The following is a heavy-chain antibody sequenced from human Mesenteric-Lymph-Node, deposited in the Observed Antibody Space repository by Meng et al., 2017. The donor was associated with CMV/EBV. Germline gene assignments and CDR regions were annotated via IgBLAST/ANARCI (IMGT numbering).Heavy chain of an antibody. CDR2: INPSGGST. J-gene: IGHJ4*02. V-gene: IGHV1-46*01. D-gene: IGHD2-2*01. Sequence: ASVKVSCKASGYTFTSYYMHWVRQAPGQGLEWMGIINPSGGSTSYAQKFQGRVTMTRDTSTSTVYMELGSLRSDDTAVYYCARDCSSTSCYDYWGQGTLVTVSS. CDR1: GYTFTSYY. CDR3: ARDCSSTSCYDY.